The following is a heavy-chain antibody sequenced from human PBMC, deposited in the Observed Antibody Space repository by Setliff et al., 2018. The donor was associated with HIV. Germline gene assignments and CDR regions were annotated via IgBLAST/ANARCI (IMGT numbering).Heavy chain of an antibody. V-gene: IGHV1-18*01. D-gene: IGHD2-15*01. CDR2: ISAYNGNT. CDR3: ARGPAPLHTPDF. Sequence: ASVKVSCKTSGYTFTSYAISWVRQAPGQGLEWMGWISAYNGNTNYAQKLQGRVTMTTDTSTNTAYMELRNLTSDDTAIYFCARGPAPLHTPDFWGQGTLVTVSS. J-gene: IGHJ4*02. CDR1: GYTFTSYA.